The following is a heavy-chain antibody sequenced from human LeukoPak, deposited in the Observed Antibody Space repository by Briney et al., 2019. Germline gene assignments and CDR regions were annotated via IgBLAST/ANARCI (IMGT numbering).Heavy chain of an antibody. J-gene: IGHJ3*02. V-gene: IGHV1-18*04. CDR2: ISAYNGNT. Sequence: ASVKVSCKASGYTFTGYYLHWVRQAPGQGLEWMGWISAYNGNTNYAQKLQGRVTMTTDTSTSTAYMELRSLRSDDTAVYYCARAGVAAAGNRAFDIWGQGTMVTVSS. CDR1: GYTFTGYY. D-gene: IGHD6-13*01. CDR3: ARAGVAAAGNRAFDI.